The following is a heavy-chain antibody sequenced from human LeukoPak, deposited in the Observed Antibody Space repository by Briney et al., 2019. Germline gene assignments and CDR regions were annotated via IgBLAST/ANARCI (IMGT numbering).Heavy chain of an antibody. V-gene: IGHV3-20*04. CDR3: AKDTYSSGWEYFDY. CDR1: GFTFDDYG. J-gene: IGHJ4*02. D-gene: IGHD6-19*01. Sequence: GGSLRLSCAASGFTFDDYGMSWVRQAPGKGLEWVSGINWNGGSTGYADSVKGRFTISRDNAKNSLYLQMNSLRAEDTAVYYCAKDTYSSGWEYFDYWGQGTLVTVSS. CDR2: INWNGGST.